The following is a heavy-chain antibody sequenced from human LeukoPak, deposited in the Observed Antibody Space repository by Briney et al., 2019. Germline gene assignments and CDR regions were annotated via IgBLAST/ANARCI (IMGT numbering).Heavy chain of an antibody. Sequence: SETLSLTCTVSGVSISSYYWSWIRQPPGKGLEWIGYIYYGGSTNYNPSLKGRVTISVDTSKNQFSLKLSSVTAADTAVYYCARGMWSSSGYPGDFQHWGQGTLVTVSS. D-gene: IGHD3-22*01. CDR1: GVSISSYY. V-gene: IGHV4-59*01. J-gene: IGHJ1*01. CDR3: ARGMWSSSGYPGDFQH. CDR2: IYYGGST.